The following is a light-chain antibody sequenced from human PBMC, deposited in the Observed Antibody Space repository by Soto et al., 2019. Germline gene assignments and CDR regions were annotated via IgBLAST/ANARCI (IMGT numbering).Light chain of an antibody. CDR3: QQFGSSPTT. CDR2: GAS. V-gene: IGKV3-20*01. CDR1: QSVISTY. J-gene: IGKJ2*01. Sequence: IVLTQSPGTLSLSPGERATLSCRASQSVISTYLAWYQQQPGQAPRLLLYGASNRATGIPDRFSGSGSGTDCPLTITRREREDFAVYFCQQFGSSPTTFGQGTKLDIK.